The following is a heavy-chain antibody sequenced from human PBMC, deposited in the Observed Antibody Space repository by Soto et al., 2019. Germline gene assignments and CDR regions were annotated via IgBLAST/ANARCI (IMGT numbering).Heavy chain of an antibody. CDR2: ISENGVST. J-gene: IGHJ4*02. V-gene: IGHV3-23*01. CDR1: GFTFNKFV. D-gene: IGHD2-15*01. Sequence: GGSLRLSCAASGFTFNKFVMSWIRRAPGQGLEWVSAISENGVSTNYADSVKGRFTISRDNSNNMLYLQMNSLRTDDTAVYHCAKHVGYCSSGTCQFDSWGQGTLVTFSS. CDR3: AKHVGYCSSGTCQFDS.